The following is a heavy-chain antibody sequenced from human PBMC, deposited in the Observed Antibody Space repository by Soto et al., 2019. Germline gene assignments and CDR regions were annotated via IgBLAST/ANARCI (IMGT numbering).Heavy chain of an antibody. CDR2: ISGSGSST. Sequence: EVQVLESGGGLVEPGGSRRLSCAASGFTFSSYTMSWVRQAPGKGLEWVSTISGSGSSTYSADSVKGRFTISRDNSKNTLYLQMNSLRVEDTAIYYCAKAWGIDYWGQGPLVTVSS. D-gene: IGHD7-27*01. CDR3: AKAWGIDY. V-gene: IGHV3-23*01. J-gene: IGHJ4*02. CDR1: GFTFSSYT.